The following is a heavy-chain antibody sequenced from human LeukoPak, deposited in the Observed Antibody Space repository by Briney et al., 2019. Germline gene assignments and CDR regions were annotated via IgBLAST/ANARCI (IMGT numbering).Heavy chain of an antibody. CDR2: IRSKAYGGTT. V-gene: IGHV3-49*05. Sequence: KPGGSLRLSCAASGFTFSDYYMSWFRQAPGKGLEWVGFIRSKAYGGTTEYAASVKGRFTISRDDSKSIAYLQMNSLKTEDTAVYYCTRDLYSAFDIWGQGTMVTVSS. CDR1: GFTFSDYY. J-gene: IGHJ3*02. CDR3: TRDLYSAFDI. D-gene: IGHD2-8*01.